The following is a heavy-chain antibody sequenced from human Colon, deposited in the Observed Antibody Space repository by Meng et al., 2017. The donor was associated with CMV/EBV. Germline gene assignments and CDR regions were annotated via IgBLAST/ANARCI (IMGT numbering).Heavy chain of an antibody. CDR1: GFNFSTSW. Sequence: GGSLRLSCAASGFNFSTSWIHWVRQAPGKGLVWVSRINSDGSSISYADFVKGRFTISRDNARNTVFLQLNSVTADDTALYYCARDDFTTSSYDLWGQGTLVTVSS. J-gene: IGHJ4*02. D-gene: IGHD3-16*01. CDR3: ARDDFTTSSYDL. CDR2: INSDGSSI. V-gene: IGHV3-74*01.